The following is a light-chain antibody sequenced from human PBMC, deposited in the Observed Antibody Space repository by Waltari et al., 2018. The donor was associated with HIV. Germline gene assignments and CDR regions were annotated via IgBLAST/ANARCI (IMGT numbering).Light chain of an antibody. V-gene: IGKV1-5*03. J-gene: IGKJ2*01. CDR3: QQYSSYSVYT. CDR2: KAS. Sequence: DLQMTQSPSTVSASVGDRVKITCRASQNLNNWLTWFQQKPGKAPKVLIYKASTLESGVPSRFSGSASETEFTLTISCLQPDDVATYYCQQYSSYSVYTFGQGTKVEIK. CDR1: QNLNNW.